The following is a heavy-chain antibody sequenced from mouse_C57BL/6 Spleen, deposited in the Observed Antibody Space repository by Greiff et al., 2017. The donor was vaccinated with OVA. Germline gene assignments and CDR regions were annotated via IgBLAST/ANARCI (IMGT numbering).Heavy chain of an antibody. V-gene: IGHV1-64*01. J-gene: IGHJ1*03. Sequence: QVQLKQPGAELVKPGASVKLSCKASGYTFPSYWMHWVKQRPGPGLEWIGMINPNSVSTNYNEKFKSKATLTVDKASSTAYMQLSSLTSEDSAGYYCARRDGTDWYFDVWGTGTTGTVSS. D-gene: IGHD4-1*01. CDR1: GYTFPSYW. CDR2: INPNSVST. CDR3: ARRDGTDWYFDV.